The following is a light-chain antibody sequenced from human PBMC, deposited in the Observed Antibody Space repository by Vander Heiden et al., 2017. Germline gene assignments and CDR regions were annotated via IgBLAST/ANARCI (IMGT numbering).Light chain of an antibody. CDR1: SSDNGGYKY. V-gene: IGLV2-14*01. Sequence: QSALTQPASVSGSPGQSITISCTGCSSDNGGYKYVSWYQQHPGKAPKLMIHDVSDRPSGVSNRFSGSKSGNTASLTISGLQAEDEADYYCCSYTSSSTLYVFGTGTKVTVL. CDR2: DVS. CDR3: CSYTSSSTLYV. J-gene: IGLJ1*01.